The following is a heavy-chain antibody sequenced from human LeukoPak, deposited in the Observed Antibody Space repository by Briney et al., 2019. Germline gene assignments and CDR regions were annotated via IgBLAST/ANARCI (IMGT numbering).Heavy chain of an antibody. V-gene: IGHV4-39*01. CDR2: MFYRGST. Sequence: SETLSLTCSVSGVSISTSTNYWAWIRQPPGKGLEWIGSMFYRGSTYYNPSLGSRVTISVDTSKNQFSLKLSSVTASDTAIFYCARQGGWGGAASLIEFWGQGTLVTVSS. D-gene: IGHD1-26*01. CDR3: ARQGGWGGAASLIEF. J-gene: IGHJ4*02. CDR1: GVSISTSTNY.